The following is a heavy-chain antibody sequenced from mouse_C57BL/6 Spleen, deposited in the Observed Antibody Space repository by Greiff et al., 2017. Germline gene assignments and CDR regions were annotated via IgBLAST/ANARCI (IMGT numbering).Heavy chain of an antibody. CDR2: ISDGGSYT. J-gene: IGHJ3*01. CDR3: ARDDYGSSYAGFAY. D-gene: IGHD1-1*01. CDR1: GFTFSSYA. V-gene: IGHV5-4*01. Sequence: EVHLVESGGGLAKPGGSLKLSCAASGFTFSSYAMSWVRQTPEKRLEWVATISDGGSYTYYPDNVKGRFTISRDNAKNNLYLQMSHLKSEDTAMYYCARDDYGSSYAGFAYWGQGTLVTVSA.